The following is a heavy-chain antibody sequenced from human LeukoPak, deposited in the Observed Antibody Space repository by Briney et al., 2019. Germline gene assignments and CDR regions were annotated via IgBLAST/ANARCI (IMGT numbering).Heavy chain of an antibody. D-gene: IGHD6-19*01. CDR2: IWYDGSNK. CDR1: GFTFNSYG. Sequence: PGGSLRLSCAASGFTFNSYGMHWVRQAPGKGLEWVAVIWYDGSNKYYADSVKGRFTISRDNSKNTLYLQMNSLRAEDTAVYYCAKDPHSSGWFNWFDPWGQGTLVTVSS. V-gene: IGHV3-33*06. J-gene: IGHJ5*02. CDR3: AKDPHSSGWFNWFDP.